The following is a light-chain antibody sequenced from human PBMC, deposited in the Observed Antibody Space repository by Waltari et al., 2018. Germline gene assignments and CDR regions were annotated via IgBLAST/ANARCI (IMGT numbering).Light chain of an antibody. CDR1: QSIAKNY. V-gene: IGKV3-20*01. CDR3: QQYAASPLT. J-gene: IGKJ3*01. CDR2: TAS. Sequence: ILLTQSPGTLSLYPGEGATLSCRASQSIAKNYLAWFQQKPGRAPSLLIHTASTRASGIPDRFSASGSGTDFTLTISRLEPEDFAVYYCQQYAASPLTFGPGTKVYLK.